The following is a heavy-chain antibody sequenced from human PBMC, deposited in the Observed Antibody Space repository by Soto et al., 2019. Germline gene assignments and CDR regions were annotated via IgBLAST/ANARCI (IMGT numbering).Heavy chain of an antibody. CDR3: ARETSITGNFDY. J-gene: IGHJ4*02. D-gene: IGHD1-20*01. V-gene: IGHV3-33*01. Sequence: QVQLVESGGGVVQPGRSLRLSCAASGFTFSSYGMHWVRQAPGKGLEWVAVIWYDGSNKYYADSVKGRFTISRDNSKNTPYLQMNSLRAEDTAVYYCARETSITGNFDYWGQGTLVTVSS. CDR1: GFTFSSYG. CDR2: IWYDGSNK.